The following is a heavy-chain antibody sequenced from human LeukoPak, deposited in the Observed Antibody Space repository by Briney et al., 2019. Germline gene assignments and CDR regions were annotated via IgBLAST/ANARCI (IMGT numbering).Heavy chain of an antibody. CDR1: GFSFTTYN. V-gene: IGHV3-23*01. CDR2: ISGSGGST. D-gene: IGHD4-17*01. Sequence: GGSLRLSCAVSGFSFTTYNMNWVRQAPGKGLEWVSAISGSGGSTYYADSVKGRFTISRDNSKNTLYLQMGSLRAEDMAVYYCARSALDYGSPVDYWGQGTLATVSS. J-gene: IGHJ4*02. CDR3: ARSALDYGSPVDY.